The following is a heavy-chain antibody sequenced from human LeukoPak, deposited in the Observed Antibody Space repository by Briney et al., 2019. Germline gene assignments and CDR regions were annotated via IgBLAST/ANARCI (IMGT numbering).Heavy chain of an antibody. Sequence: SETLSLTCAVYGGSFSGYYWSWIRQPPGKGLEWIGEVNHSGSTNYNPSLKSRVTISVDTSKNQFSLKLSSVTAADTAVYYCARVVGATSYWGQGTLVTVSS. CDR2: VNHSGST. V-gene: IGHV4-34*01. CDR3: ARVVGATSY. J-gene: IGHJ4*02. CDR1: GGSFSGYY. D-gene: IGHD1-26*01.